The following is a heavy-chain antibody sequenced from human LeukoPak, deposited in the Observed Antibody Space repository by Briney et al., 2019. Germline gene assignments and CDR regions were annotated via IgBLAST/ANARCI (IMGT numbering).Heavy chain of an antibody. V-gene: IGHV1-69*04. Sequence: SVKVSCKPSGGTFSSYAISWVRQAPGQGLEWMGRIIPIFGIANYAQKFQGRVTITADRSTSTAYMELSSLRSEDTAVYYCAKSVVVVAWGMDVWGQGTTVTVSS. D-gene: IGHD2-15*01. CDR1: GGTFSSYA. J-gene: IGHJ6*02. CDR2: IIPIFGIA. CDR3: AKSVVVVAWGMDV.